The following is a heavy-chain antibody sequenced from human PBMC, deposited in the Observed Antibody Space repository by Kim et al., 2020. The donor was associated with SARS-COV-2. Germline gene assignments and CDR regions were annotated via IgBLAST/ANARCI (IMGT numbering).Heavy chain of an antibody. J-gene: IGHJ3*02. V-gene: IGHV1-8*01. Sequence: ASVKVSCKASGYTFTSYDINWVRQATGQGLEWMGWMNPNSGNTGYAQKFQGRVTMTRNTSISTAYMELSSLRSEDTAVYYCARGPTYYDYVWGSYPPSMAFDIWGQGTMVTVSS. CDR1: GYTFTSYD. CDR2: MNPNSGNT. CDR3: ARGPTYYDYVWGSYPPSMAFDI. D-gene: IGHD3-16*01.